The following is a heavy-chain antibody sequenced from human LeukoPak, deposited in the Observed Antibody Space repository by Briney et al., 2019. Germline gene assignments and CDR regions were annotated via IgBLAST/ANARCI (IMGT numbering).Heavy chain of an antibody. Sequence: PSETLSLTCTVSGGSISSYYWSWIRQPPGKGLEWIGYIYYSGSTNYNPSLKSRVTISVDTSKNQFSLKLSSVTAADTAVYYCARDSLYSNYNWFDPWGQGTLVTVSS. CDR3: ARDSLYSNYNWFDP. D-gene: IGHD4-11*01. V-gene: IGHV4-59*01. CDR2: IYYSGST. CDR1: GGSISSYY. J-gene: IGHJ5*02.